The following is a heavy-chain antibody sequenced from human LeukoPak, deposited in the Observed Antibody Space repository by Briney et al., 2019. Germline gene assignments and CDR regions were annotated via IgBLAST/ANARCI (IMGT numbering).Heavy chain of an antibody. V-gene: IGHV4-34*01. Sequence: KPSETLSLTCAVYGGSFSGYYWSWIRQPPGKGLEWIGEINHSGSTNYNPSLKSRVTISVDTSKNQFSLKLSSVTAADTAVYYCAVRLGELSPQSYFDYWGQGTLVTVSS. J-gene: IGHJ4*02. CDR3: AVRLGELSPQSYFDY. CDR2: INHSGST. CDR1: GGSFSGYY. D-gene: IGHD3-16*02.